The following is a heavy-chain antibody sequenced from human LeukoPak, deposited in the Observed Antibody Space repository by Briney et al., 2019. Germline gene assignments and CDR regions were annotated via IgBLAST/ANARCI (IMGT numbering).Heavy chain of an antibody. Sequence: GGSLRLSCAASGFTFSSYGMHWVRQAPGKGLEWVAKINPDGNEKSYVDSVKGRFTISRDNAKNSLYLQMNNLRAEDTAMYYCAKEEWYSFDNWGQGYLVTVSS. CDR3: AKEEWYSFDN. V-gene: IGHV3-7*01. D-gene: IGHD1-1*01. CDR2: INPDGNEK. J-gene: IGHJ4*02. CDR1: GFTFSSYG.